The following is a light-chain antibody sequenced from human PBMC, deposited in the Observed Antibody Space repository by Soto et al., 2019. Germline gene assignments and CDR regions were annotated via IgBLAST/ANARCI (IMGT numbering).Light chain of an antibody. Sequence: DIQMTQSPSSLSASVGDRITITCRASESIRSYLNWYQQKPGKAPKLLIYGASSLQSGVPSRFSGSGSGTDFTLTISSLQPEDFATYYCQQSYSTPRFTFGPGTKVDNK. CDR1: ESIRSY. V-gene: IGKV1-39*01. J-gene: IGKJ3*01. CDR3: QQSYSTPRFT. CDR2: GAS.